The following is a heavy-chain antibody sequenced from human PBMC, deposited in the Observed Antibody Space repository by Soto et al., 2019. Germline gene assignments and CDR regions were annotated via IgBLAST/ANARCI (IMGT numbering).Heavy chain of an antibody. CDR1: GGTFSSNT. Sequence: QVQLVQSGAEVKKPGSSVRVSSKASGGTFSSNTLSWVRQAPGQGLEWMGRITPVLDMADYEQKFQDRLTITADKSTTTVYMELGSLRSEDTAIYYCARAISSGGRFSGMDVWGQGTTVTVSS. CDR2: ITPVLDMA. D-gene: IGHD3-16*01. J-gene: IGHJ6*02. CDR3: ARAISSGGRFSGMDV. V-gene: IGHV1-69*02.